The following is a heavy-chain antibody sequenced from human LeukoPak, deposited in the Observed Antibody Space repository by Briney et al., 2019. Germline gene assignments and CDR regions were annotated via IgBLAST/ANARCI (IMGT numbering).Heavy chain of an antibody. Sequence: SETLSLTCTVSGGSISSGDYYWSWIRQPPGKGLEWIGYIYYSGSTYYNPSLKSRVTISVDTSKNQFSLKLSSVTAADTAVYYCGSLNYYYGMDVWGQGTTVTVSS. CDR3: GSLNYYYGMDV. J-gene: IGHJ6*02. CDR2: IYYSGST. D-gene: IGHD2-8*01. CDR1: GGSISSGDYY. V-gene: IGHV4-30-4*01.